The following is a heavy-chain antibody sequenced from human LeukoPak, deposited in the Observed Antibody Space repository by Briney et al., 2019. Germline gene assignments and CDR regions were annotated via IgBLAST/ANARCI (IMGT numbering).Heavy chain of an antibody. J-gene: IGHJ3*02. V-gene: IGHV4-39*01. CDR1: GGSISSSSYY. CDR3: ARQYYYDSSAPDAFDI. D-gene: IGHD3-22*01. Sequence: SETLSLTCTVSGGSISSSSYYWGWLRQPPGKGLEWIGSIYYSGSTYYNPSLKSRVTISVDTSKNQFSLKLSSVTAADTAVYYCARQYYYDSSAPDAFDIWGQGTMVTVSS. CDR2: IYYSGST.